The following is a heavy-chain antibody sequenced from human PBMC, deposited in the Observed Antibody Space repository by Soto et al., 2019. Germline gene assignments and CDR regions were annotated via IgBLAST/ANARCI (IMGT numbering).Heavy chain of an antibody. CDR2: INGDYGNT. CDR1: GYTFYSHS. D-gene: IGHD5-18*01. J-gene: IGHJ6*02. V-gene: IGHV1-18*01. Sequence: QAQLVQRGAEVKKPGASVKVSCKASGYTFYSHSISWVRQAPGQGLEWMGRINGDYGNTQYAQKFRGRVTMTTDTSTTTVYMELTNLRSDDTAVYYCARCIQGDYYYGMDVWGQGTTVTVSS. CDR3: ARCIQGDYYYGMDV.